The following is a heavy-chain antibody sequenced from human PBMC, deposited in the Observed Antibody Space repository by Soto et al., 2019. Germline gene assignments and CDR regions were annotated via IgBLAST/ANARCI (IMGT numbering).Heavy chain of an antibody. CDR3: ARARYLWFGESIYYYYYYGMDV. CDR1: GGSISTYY. V-gene: IGHV4-59*08. Sequence: SETLSLTCTVSGGSISTYYWSWIRQPPGKGLEWIGLIYYSGSTTYNPSLKSRVTISVDTSKNQFSLKLSSVTAADTAVYYCARARYLWFGESIYYYYYYGMDVWGQGTTVTVSS. CDR2: IYYSGST. D-gene: IGHD3-10*01. J-gene: IGHJ6*02.